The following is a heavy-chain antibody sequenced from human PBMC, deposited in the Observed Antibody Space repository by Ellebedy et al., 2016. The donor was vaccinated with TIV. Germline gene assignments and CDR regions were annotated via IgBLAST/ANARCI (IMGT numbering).Heavy chain of an antibody. D-gene: IGHD3-22*01. Sequence: AASVTVSCKASGYTLSDYYLNWLRQATGQGLEWMGWINPHTCGTNYAQKFQGRVTMTRDTSSNTAYMALGNLGPDDTAVYFCARDGRDYDDRSGLDYWGQGSLVTVSS. CDR2: INPHTCGT. CDR1: GYTLSDYY. J-gene: IGHJ4*02. CDR3: ARDGRDYDDRSGLDY. V-gene: IGHV1-2*02.